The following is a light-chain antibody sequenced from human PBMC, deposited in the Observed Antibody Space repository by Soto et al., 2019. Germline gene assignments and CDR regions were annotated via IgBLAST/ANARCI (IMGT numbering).Light chain of an antibody. V-gene: IGKV1-39*01. Sequence: DIQITQSPSPLSASVGDRVTITCRASQTISTYLNWYQQQPGKAPRLLIYDASSLLSGVPSRFSGSGSGTDFTLTIASLQPEDFSTYSCQQSDSTPDAFGQGTKVEI. J-gene: IGKJ2*01. CDR2: DAS. CDR3: QQSDSTPDA. CDR1: QTISTY.